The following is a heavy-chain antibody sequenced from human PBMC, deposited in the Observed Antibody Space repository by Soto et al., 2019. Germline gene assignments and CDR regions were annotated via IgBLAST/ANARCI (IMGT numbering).Heavy chain of an antibody. CDR2: INGGGGST. CDR3: ARWFTYGNFDYFDY. CDR1: GFTFSRYW. D-gene: IGHD3-10*01. V-gene: IGHV3-74*01. Sequence: GGSLRLSCAASGFTFSRYWMHWFRQAPGKGLMWVSRINGGGGSTTYADSVKGRFTISRDNAKNTLYLQMNGLRAEDTALYYCARWFTYGNFDYFDYWGQGTQVTVPQ. J-gene: IGHJ4*02.